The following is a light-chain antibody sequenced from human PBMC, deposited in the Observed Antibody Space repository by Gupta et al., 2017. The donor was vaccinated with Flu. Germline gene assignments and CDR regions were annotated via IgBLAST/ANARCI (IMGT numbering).Light chain of an antibody. J-gene: IGLJ3*02. V-gene: IGLV2-14*01. CDR1: SSDVGGYNY. Sequence: QSALTQPASVSGSPGQSITISCTGTSSDVGGYNYVSWYQQYPGKAPKVMIYEVNNRPSGVSNRFSGSKSDNTASLTISGLQAEDEADYYCSSYSSSSSLVVFGGGTKLTVL. CDR3: SSYSSSSSLVV. CDR2: EVN.